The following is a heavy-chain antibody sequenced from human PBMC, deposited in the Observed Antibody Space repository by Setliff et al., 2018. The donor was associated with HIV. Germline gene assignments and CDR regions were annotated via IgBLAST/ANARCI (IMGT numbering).Heavy chain of an antibody. V-gene: IGHV3-23*01. CDR3: AKDPPGFSHFLDY. J-gene: IGHJ4*01. CDR2: ISDTGDYI. CDR1: AFTFNKYA. Sequence: GESLRLSCTASAFTFNKYAMAWVRQAPGKGLEWVSAISDTGDYIYYADSVKGRFTISRDNSADTVYLQMTGLRVEDTAVYFCAKDPPGFSHFLDYWGHGAVVTVSS.